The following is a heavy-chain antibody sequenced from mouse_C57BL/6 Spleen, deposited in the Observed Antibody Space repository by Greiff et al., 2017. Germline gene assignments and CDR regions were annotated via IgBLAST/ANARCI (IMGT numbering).Heavy chain of an antibody. CDR2: IDPSDSYT. V-gene: IGHV1-69*01. Sequence: VQLQQPGAELVMPGASVKLSCKASGYTFTSYWMHWVKQRPGQGLEWIGEIDPSDSYTNYNQKFKGKSTLTVDKSSSTAYMQLSSLTSEDSAVYYCARVFDVWGTGTTVTVSS. J-gene: IGHJ1*03. CDR3: ARVFDV. CDR1: GYTFTSYW.